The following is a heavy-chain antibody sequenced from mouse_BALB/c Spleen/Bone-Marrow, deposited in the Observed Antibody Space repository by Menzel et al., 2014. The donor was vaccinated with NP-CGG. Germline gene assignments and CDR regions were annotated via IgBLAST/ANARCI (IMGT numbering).Heavy chain of an antibody. CDR1: GYTFXSYW. CDR2: INPSNGRT. Sequence: QVQLQQSGAELVKPGASVKLSCKASGYTFXSYWMHWVKQRPGQGLEWFGEINPSNGRTNYNEKFKSKATLTVDKSSSTAYMQLSSLTSEDSAVYYCARRTTTVVATDYWGQGTILTVSS. V-gene: IGHV1S81*02. J-gene: IGHJ2*01. CDR3: ARRTTTVVATDY. D-gene: IGHD1-1*01.